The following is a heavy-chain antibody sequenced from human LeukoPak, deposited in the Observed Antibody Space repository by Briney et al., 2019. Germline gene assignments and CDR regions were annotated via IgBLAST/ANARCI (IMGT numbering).Heavy chain of an antibody. J-gene: IGHJ4*02. Sequence: ASVKVSCKASGYTFTSYYMHWVRQAPGQGLEWMGIINPSGGSTSYAQKFQGRVTMTRDMSTSTVYMEVSSLRSEDTAVYYCARDRGIVVVRGPGYWGQGTLATVSS. CDR1: GYTFTSYY. D-gene: IGHD3-22*01. CDR3: ARDRGIVVVRGPGY. CDR2: INPSGGST. V-gene: IGHV1-46*01.